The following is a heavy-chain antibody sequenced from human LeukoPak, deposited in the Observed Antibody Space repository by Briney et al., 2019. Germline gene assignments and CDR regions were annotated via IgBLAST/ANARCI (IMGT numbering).Heavy chain of an antibody. Sequence: GGSLRLSCAASGITFSSHWVHWVRQAPGKGLVWVSRINSDGSITSYADSVKGRFTISRDNAKNTLYLQMNSLRADDTAVYYCARGGDYGDFGYWGQGTLVTVSS. CDR3: ARGGDYGDFGY. CDR2: INSDGSIT. D-gene: IGHD4-17*01. J-gene: IGHJ4*02. V-gene: IGHV3-74*01. CDR1: GITFSSHW.